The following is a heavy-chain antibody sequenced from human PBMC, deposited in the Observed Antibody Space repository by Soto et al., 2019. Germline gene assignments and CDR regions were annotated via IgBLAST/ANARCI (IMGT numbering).Heavy chain of an antibody. Sequence: PSETLSLTCTVSGGSISSYYWSWIRQPPGKGLEWIGYIYYSGSTNYNPSLKSRVTISVDTSKNQFSLKLSSVTAADTAVYYCARDARGEWPREDYYYYMDVWGKGTTVTVFS. CDR2: IYYSGST. J-gene: IGHJ6*03. V-gene: IGHV4-59*01. CDR3: ARDARGEWPREDYYYYMDV. D-gene: IGHD2-21*01. CDR1: GGSISSYY.